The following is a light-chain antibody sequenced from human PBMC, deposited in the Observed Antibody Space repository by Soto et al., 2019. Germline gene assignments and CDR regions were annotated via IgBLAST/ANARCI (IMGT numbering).Light chain of an antibody. J-gene: IGKJ4*01. CDR2: GAS. CDR3: QQNNKWPPVT. Sequence: EVVMTQSPATVSVSPGEGVTLSCRASQTISNDLAWYQQKPGQAPRLLIYGASTRATGVPARLSGGGSGTEFPLTISSLQSEDFAFYYCQQNNKWPPVTFGGGTKVEIK. V-gene: IGKV3-15*01. CDR1: QTISND.